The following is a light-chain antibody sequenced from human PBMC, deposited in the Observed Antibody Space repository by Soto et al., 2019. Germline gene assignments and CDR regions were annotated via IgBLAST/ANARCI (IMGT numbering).Light chain of an antibody. J-gene: IGLJ1*01. Sequence: SYELTQPPSVSVAPGRTATITCGGNNIGSKSVHWYQQKPGQAPVLVVYDDSDRPSGIPERFSGSNSGNTATLTISRVEAGDEADYYCQVWDSSSDPYVFGTGTKVTVL. CDR3: QVWDSSSDPYV. CDR1: NIGSKS. CDR2: DDS. V-gene: IGLV3-21*02.